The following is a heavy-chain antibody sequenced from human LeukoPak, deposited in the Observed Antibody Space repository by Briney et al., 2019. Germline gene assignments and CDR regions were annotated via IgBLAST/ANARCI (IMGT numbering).Heavy chain of an antibody. V-gene: IGHV1-69*06. CDR2: IIPIFGTA. J-gene: IGHJ5*02. D-gene: IGHD6-13*01. Sequence: GASVKVSCKASGGTFSSYAISWVRQAPGQGLEWMGGIIPIFGTANYAQKFQGRVTITADKSTSTAYMELSSLRSEDTAVYYCARGVGEYSSSWYVWFDPWGQGTLVTVSS. CDR3: ARGVGEYSSSWYVWFDP. CDR1: GGTFSSYA.